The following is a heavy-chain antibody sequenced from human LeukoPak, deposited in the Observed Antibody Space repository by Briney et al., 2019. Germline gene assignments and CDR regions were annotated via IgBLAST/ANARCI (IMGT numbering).Heavy chain of an antibody. CDR1: RFTFSSYA. D-gene: IGHD2-2*01. J-gene: IGHJ3*02. Sequence: PGGSLRLSCAASRFTFSSYAMSWVRQAPGKGLEWVSAISGSGGSTYYADSVKGRFTISRDNSKNTLYLQMNSLRAEDTAVYYCAKDPYCSSTSCWDAFDIWGQGTMVTVSS. CDR3: AKDPYCSSTSCWDAFDI. CDR2: ISGSGGST. V-gene: IGHV3-23*01.